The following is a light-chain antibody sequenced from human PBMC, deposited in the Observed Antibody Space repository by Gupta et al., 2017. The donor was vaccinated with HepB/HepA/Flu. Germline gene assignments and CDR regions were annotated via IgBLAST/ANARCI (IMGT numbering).Light chain of an antibody. CDR3: QEIYSNCGIT. CDR2: AAS. CDR1: QYISTY. J-gene: IGKJ5*01. V-gene: IGKV1-39*01. Sequence: DIQMTQSPSSLSASIGDRVTITCRASQYISTYLNWYQQRPGKAPNLLIYAASSWQSGVPSRFSGSGYGKDLALTISRRQQEDFATYYCQEIYSNCGITFGQGTRMDIK.